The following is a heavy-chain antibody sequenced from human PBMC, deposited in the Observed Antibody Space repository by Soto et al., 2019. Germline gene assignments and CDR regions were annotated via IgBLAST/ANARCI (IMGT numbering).Heavy chain of an antibody. CDR2: ISWNSGSI. CDR3: AKSGWYEYYGMDV. D-gene: IGHD2-15*01. Sequence: EVQLVESGGGLVQPGRSLRLSCAASGFTFDDYAMHWVRQAPGKGLEWVSGISWNSGSIGYADSVKGRFTISRDNAKNSLYLQMNSLRAEDTALYYCAKSGWYEYYGMDVWGQGTTVTVSS. CDR1: GFTFDDYA. J-gene: IGHJ6*02. V-gene: IGHV3-9*01.